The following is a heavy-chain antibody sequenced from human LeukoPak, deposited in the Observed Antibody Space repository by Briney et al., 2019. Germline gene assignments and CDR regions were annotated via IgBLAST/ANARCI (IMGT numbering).Heavy chain of an antibody. CDR1: GFTFSTYW. V-gene: IGHV3-74*01. CDR3: ARATRIYSSGWYYSFDY. J-gene: IGHJ4*02. Sequence: PGGSQRLSCAASGFTFSTYWMHWVRQAPGKGLVWVSHINVDGSGATYADSVKGRFTISRDNAKNTLYLHMNSLRAEDTAVYYCARATRIYSSGWYYSFDYWGQGTLVTVSS. D-gene: IGHD6-19*01. CDR2: INVDGSGA.